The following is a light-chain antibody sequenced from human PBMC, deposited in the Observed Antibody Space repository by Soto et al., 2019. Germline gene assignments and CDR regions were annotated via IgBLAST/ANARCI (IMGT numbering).Light chain of an antibody. CDR3: QQYNNWRT. J-gene: IGKJ1*01. Sequence: EIVLTQSPGTLSLSPWERATLSCRASQSVSSSYLAWYQQKPGQAPRLLIYDASNRATGIPARFSGSGSGTEFTLTISSLQSEDFAVYYCQQYNNWRTFGQGTKVDI. CDR1: QSVSSSY. V-gene: IGKV3D-15*01. CDR2: DAS.